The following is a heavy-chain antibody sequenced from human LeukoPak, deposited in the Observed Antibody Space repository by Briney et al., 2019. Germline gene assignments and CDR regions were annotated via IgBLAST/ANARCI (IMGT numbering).Heavy chain of an antibody. V-gene: IGHV1-18*01. D-gene: IGHD3-22*01. CDR2: ISAYNGNT. CDR1: GYTFTSYG. CDR3: ATYPLKITMIVVVTSKYYFDY. J-gene: IGHJ4*02. Sequence: ASVKVSCKASGYTFTSYGISWVRQAPGQGLEWMGWISAYNGNTNYAQKLQGRVTMTEDTSTDTAYMELSSLRSEDTAVYYCATYPLKITMIVVVTSKYYFDYWGQGTLVTVSS.